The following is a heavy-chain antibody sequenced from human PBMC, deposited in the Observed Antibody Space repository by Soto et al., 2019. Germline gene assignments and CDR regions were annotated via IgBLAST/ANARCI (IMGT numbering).Heavy chain of an antibody. D-gene: IGHD3-10*01. V-gene: IGHV3-53*01. CDR3: ARDSGMIRGNYDIDA. CDR1: GFIVRSNY. CDR2: IYSSGNI. Sequence: EVQLVESGGGLIQPGGSLRLSCAASGFIVRSNYMTWVRQAPGKGLEWVSVIYSSGNIYYPDSVKGRFTTSRYNSQNTFFLQMNRLRAADTVVYYCARDSGMIRGNYDIDAWGQGTLVIVSS. J-gene: IGHJ5*01.